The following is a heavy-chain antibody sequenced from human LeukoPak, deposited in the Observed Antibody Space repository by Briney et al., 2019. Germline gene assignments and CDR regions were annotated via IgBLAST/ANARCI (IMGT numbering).Heavy chain of an antibody. CDR2: ISYDGSNK. J-gene: IGHJ5*02. Sequence: GGSLRLSCAASGFTFSNAWMNWVRQAPGKGLEWVAVISYDGSNKYYADSVKGRFTISRDNSKNTLYLQMSSLRAEDTAVYYCARAGDFWSGTQYNWFDPWGQGTLVTVSS. D-gene: IGHD3-3*01. V-gene: IGHV3-30-3*01. CDR3: ARAGDFWSGTQYNWFDP. CDR1: GFTFSNAW.